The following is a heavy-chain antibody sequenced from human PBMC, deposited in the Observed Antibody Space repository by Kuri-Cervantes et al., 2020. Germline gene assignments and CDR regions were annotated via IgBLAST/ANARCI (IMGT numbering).Heavy chain of an antibody. CDR2: IYYSGST. CDR3: ARGFRLYYYDSSGYYYYFDS. D-gene: IGHD3-22*01. J-gene: IGHJ4*02. CDR1: SGSISSSSYF. V-gene: IGHV4-39*01. Sequence: SETLSLTCTVSSGSISSSSYFWGWIRQPPGKGLEWIANIYYSGSTYYNPSLKSRVTISADTSKNQFSLKLTSVTAADTAVYYCARGFRLYYYDSSGYYYYFDSWGQGTLVTVSS.